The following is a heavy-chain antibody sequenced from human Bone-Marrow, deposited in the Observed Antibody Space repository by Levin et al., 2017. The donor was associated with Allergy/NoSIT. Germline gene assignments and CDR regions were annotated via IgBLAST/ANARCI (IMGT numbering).Heavy chain of an antibody. CDR3: ARDPARGYYDSSGYSGDH. V-gene: IGHV3-48*02. J-gene: IGHJ4*02. CDR1: GFTFRHYT. D-gene: IGHD3-22*01. CDR2: ITSSGDGT. Sequence: PGGSLRLSCAASGFTFRHYTMNWVRQAPGKGLEWVSCITSSGDGTYYADSVKGRFTISRDNAKNSLYLQLNRLRDEDTAMYSCARDPARGYYDSSGYSGDHWGQGTLVTVSS.